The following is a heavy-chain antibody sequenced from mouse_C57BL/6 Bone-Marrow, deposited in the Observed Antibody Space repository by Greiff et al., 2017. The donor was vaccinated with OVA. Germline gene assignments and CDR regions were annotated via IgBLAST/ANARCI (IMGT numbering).Heavy chain of an antibody. Sequence: QVTLKVCGPGILQPSQTLSLTCSFSGFSLSTFGMGVGWIRQPSGKGLEWLAHIWWDDDKYYNPALKRRLTISKDTSKNQVFLKIAKLDTADTATYYCALITTVVNFDYWGQGTTLTVSS. V-gene: IGHV8-8*01. J-gene: IGHJ2*01. CDR1: GFSLSTFGMG. CDR2: IWWDDDK. D-gene: IGHD1-1*01. CDR3: ALITTVVNFDY.